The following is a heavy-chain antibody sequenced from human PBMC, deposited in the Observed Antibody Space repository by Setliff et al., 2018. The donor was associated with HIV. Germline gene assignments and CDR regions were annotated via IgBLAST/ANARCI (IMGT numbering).Heavy chain of an antibody. D-gene: IGHD1-1*01. CDR1: GYAFTAYY. Sequence: ASAKVSCKASGYAFTAYYIHWVRQAPGQGLEWMGWINTHTGNPTYAQGFTGRFVFSLDTSVSTAYLQISSLKAEDTAVYYCARGELDLDYWGQGTLVTVSS. V-gene: IGHV7-4-1*02. J-gene: IGHJ4*02. CDR2: INTHTGNP. CDR3: ARGELDLDY.